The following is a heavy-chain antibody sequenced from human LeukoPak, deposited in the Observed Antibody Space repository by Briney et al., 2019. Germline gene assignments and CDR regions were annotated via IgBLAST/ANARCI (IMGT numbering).Heavy chain of an antibody. CDR3: ARCWRDSSVAFDI. J-gene: IGHJ3*02. CDR1: GFTFSSYW. D-gene: IGHD3-22*01. V-gene: IGHV3-7*01. Sequence: GGSLRLSCAASGFTFSSYWMSWVRQAPGKGLEWVANIKQDGSEKYYVDSVKGRFTISRDNAKNSLYLQMNSLRAEDTAVYYCARCWRDSSVAFDIWGQGTMVTVSS. CDR2: IKQDGSEK.